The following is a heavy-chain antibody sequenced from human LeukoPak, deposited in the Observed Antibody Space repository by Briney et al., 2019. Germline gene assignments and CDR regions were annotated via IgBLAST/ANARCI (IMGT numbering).Heavy chain of an antibody. CDR1: GGSISSSSYY. CDR2: IYYSGST. D-gene: IGHD6-19*01. CDR3: ARGTGSSGWSTVGSY. V-gene: IGHV4-39*07. J-gene: IGHJ4*02. Sequence: SETLSLTCTVSGGSISSSSYYWGWIRQPPGKGLEWIGSIYYSGSTYYNPSLKSRVTISVDTSKNQFSLKLSSVTAADTAVYYCARGTGSSGWSTVGSYWGQGTLVTVSS.